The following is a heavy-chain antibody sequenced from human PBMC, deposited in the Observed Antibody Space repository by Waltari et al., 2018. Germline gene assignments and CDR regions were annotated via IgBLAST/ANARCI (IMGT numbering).Heavy chain of an antibody. CDR3: AKDWGGSSGWYGPPFDY. Sequence: EVQLVESGGGLVQPGGSLRLSCAASGFTFSSYAMSWVRQAPGKGLEWVSAISGSGGSTSYADSVKGRFTISRDNSKNTLYLQMNSLRAEDTAVYYCAKDWGGSSGWYGPPFDYWGQGTLVTVSS. D-gene: IGHD6-19*01. J-gene: IGHJ4*02. CDR2: ISGSGGST. V-gene: IGHV3-23*04. CDR1: GFTFSSYA.